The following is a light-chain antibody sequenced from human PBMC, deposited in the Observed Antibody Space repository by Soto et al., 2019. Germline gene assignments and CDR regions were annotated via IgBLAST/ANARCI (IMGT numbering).Light chain of an antibody. V-gene: IGKV3-15*01. J-gene: IGKJ4*01. CDR2: GAS. CDR1: QSVSSSY. CDR3: QQYNNWPLT. Sequence: TPSPGTLSLSPGERATLSCRASQSVSSSYLAWYQQKPGQAPRLIIYGASTRAAGIPARFSGSGSGTEFTLTISSLQSEDVAVYYCQQYNNWPLTFGGGTKVDIK.